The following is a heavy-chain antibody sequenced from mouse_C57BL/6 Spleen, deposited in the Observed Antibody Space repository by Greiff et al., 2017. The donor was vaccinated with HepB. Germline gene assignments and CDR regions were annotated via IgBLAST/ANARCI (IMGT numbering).Heavy chain of an antibody. Sequence: EVQLQQSGPGLVKPSQSLSLTCSVTGYSITSGYYWNWIRQFPGNKLEWMGYISYDGSNNYNPSLKNRISIPRDTSKNQFFLKLNSVTTEDTATYYCASPYYYGSSYDWYFDVWGTGTTVTVSS. CDR1: GYSITSGYY. J-gene: IGHJ1*03. CDR3: ASPYYYGSSYDWYFDV. D-gene: IGHD1-1*01. V-gene: IGHV3-6*01. CDR2: ISYDGSN.